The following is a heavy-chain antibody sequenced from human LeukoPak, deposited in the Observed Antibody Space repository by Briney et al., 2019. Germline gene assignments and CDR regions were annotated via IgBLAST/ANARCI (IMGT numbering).Heavy chain of an antibody. CDR1: GGSISSSSYY. D-gene: IGHD3-9*01. V-gene: IGHV4-39*01. CDR2: IYYSGST. CDR3: ARTGEYYDILTGYYPNFPFDY. J-gene: IGHJ4*02. Sequence: SETLSLTCTVSGGSISSSSYYWGWIRQPPGKGLEWIGSIYYSGSTYYNPSLKSRVTISVDTSKNQFSLKLSSVTAADTAVYYCARTGEYYDILTGYYPNFPFDYWGQGTLVTVSS.